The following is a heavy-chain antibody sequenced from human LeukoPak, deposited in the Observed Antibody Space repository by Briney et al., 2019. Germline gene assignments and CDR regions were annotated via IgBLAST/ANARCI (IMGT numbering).Heavy chain of an antibody. J-gene: IGHJ3*02. D-gene: IGHD3-3*01. V-gene: IGHV4-4*07. Sequence: SETLSLTCTVSGGSISSYYWSWTRQPAGKGLEWIGRIYTSGSTNYNPSLKSRVTMSVDTSKNQFSLKLSSVTAADTAVYYCARDLGYDFWSGYSAFDIWGQGTMVTVSS. CDR1: GGSISSYY. CDR2: IYTSGST. CDR3: ARDLGYDFWSGYSAFDI.